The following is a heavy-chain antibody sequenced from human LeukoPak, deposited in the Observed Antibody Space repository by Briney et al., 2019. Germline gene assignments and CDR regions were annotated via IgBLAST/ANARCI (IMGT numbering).Heavy chain of an antibody. CDR1: GFTFSGYG. D-gene: IGHD4-17*01. V-gene: IGHV4-34*01. Sequence: GSLRLSCAASGFTFSGYGMHWVRQPPGKGLEWIGEIYHSGSTNYNPSLKSRVTISVDKSKNQFSLKLSSVTAADTAVYYCARHLSVTTRKNYYYYMDVWGKGTTVTISS. CDR2: IYHSGST. CDR3: ARHLSVTTRKNYYYYMDV. J-gene: IGHJ6*03.